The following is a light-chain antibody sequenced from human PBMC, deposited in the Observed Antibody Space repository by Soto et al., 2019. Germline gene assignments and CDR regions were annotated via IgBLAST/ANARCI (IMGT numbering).Light chain of an antibody. Sequence: DIQMTQSPSTLSASVGDRVTITCRASQSISTWLAWYQQEPGKAPKLLIHKASSLQSGVPSRFSGSGSGTDFTLTISSLQSEDFATYYCQQLNSYPITFGQGTQLEIK. V-gene: IGKV1-5*03. CDR1: QSISTW. CDR2: KAS. CDR3: QQLNSYPIT. J-gene: IGKJ5*01.